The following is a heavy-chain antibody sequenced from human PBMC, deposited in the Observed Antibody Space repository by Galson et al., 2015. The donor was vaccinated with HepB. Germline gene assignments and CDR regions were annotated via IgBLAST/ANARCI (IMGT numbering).Heavy chain of an antibody. D-gene: IGHD3-22*01. CDR3: AKDLNYDGRGSFLMNPKYYYYGMDV. CDR1: GFAFSDNA. J-gene: IGHJ6*01. V-gene: IGHV3-30*04. CDR2: ISYDGVIK. Sequence: SLRLSCAASGFAFSDNAIHWVRQAPGKGLAWVAVISYDGVIKYYADSVKGRFSISRDNSQSTLYLQMNSLRTEDTAVYYCAKDLNYDGRGSFLMNPKYYYYGMDVWGRGTTVTVSS.